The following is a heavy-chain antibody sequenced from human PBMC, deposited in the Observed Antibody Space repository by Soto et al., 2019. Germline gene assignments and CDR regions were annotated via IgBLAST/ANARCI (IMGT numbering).Heavy chain of an antibody. J-gene: IGHJ5*02. D-gene: IGHD5-12*01. V-gene: IGHV6-1*01. CDR3: AKGDNLGPKTGYAFDP. CDR2: TYFRSKWYN. CDR1: GDSVSGNSAA. Sequence: SQTLSLTCAISGDSVSGNSAAWNWIRQSPSRGLEWLGSTYFRSKWYNDYAVYVKSRIIINPDTSNNQFSLQLDSVTPEDTAVYFCAKGDNLGPKTGYAFDPWGQGIMVTVSS.